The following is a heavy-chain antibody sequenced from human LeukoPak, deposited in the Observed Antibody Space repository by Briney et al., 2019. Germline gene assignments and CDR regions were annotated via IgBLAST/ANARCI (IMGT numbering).Heavy chain of an antibody. D-gene: IGHD2-21*02. CDR2: INPNSGGT. J-gene: IGHJ4*02. CDR3: ARAWGCGGDCLNY. V-gene: IGHV1-2*02. CDR1: GYTFTGYY. Sequence: ASVKASCKASGYTFTGYYMHWVRQAPGQGLEWMGWINPNSGGTNYAQKFQGRVTMTRDTSISTAYMELSRLRSDDTAVYYCARAWGCGGDCLNYWGQGTLVTVSS.